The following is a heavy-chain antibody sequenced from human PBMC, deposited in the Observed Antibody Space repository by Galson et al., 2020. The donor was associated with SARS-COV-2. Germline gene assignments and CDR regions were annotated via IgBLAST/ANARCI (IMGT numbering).Heavy chain of an antibody. V-gene: IGHV3-7*01. D-gene: IGHD5-18*01. J-gene: IGHJ6*03. CDR3: ARDGRGYSYGCYYYYYMDV. Sequence: QLGESLKISCAASGFTFSSYWMSWVRQAPGKGLEWVANIKQDGSEKYYVDSVKGRFTISRDNAKNSLYLQMNSLRAEDTAVYYCARDGRGYSYGCYYYYYMDVWGKGTTVTVSS. CDR1: GFTFSSYW. CDR2: IKQDGSEK.